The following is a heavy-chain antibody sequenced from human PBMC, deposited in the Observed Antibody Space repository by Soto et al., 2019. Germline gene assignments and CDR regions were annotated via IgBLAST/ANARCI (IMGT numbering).Heavy chain of an antibody. D-gene: IGHD6-19*01. V-gene: IGHV1-18*01. CDR2: ISAHNGNT. Sequence: ASVKVSCKASGYTFTSYGISWVRQAPGQGLDWLGLISAHNGNTNYAQKLQGRVTMTTDTSTSTAYMELRSLRSDDTAVYYCARDQWLVHVYYYYGMDVWGQGTTVTVSS. CDR1: GYTFTSYG. CDR3: ARDQWLVHVYYYYGMDV. J-gene: IGHJ6*02.